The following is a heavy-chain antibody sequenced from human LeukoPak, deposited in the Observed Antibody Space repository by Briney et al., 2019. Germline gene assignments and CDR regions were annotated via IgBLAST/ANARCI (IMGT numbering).Heavy chain of an antibody. Sequence: PGGSLRLSCAASGFTFSSYAMSWVRQAPGKGLEWVSAISGSGGSTYYADSVKGRFTISRDNSKNTLYLQMNSLRAEDTAVYYCAKDWGINYYYYMDVWGKGTTVTVSS. CDR2: ISGSGGST. J-gene: IGHJ6*03. V-gene: IGHV3-23*01. D-gene: IGHD1-14*01. CDR1: GFTFSSYA. CDR3: AKDWGINYYYYMDV.